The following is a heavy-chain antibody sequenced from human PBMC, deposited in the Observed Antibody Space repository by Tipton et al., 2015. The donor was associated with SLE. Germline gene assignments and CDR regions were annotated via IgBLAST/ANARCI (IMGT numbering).Heavy chain of an antibody. J-gene: IGHJ4*02. D-gene: IGHD3-10*01. CDR1: GGSFSGYY. Sequence: TLSLTCAVYGGSFSGYYWSWIRQPPGKGLEWIGEINHSGSTNYNPSLKSRVTISVDTSKNQFSLKLSSVTAADTAVYYCAREGGGYYGSGSYYSNWGQGTLVTVSS. V-gene: IGHV4-34*01. CDR2: INHSGST. CDR3: AREGGGYYGSGSYYSN.